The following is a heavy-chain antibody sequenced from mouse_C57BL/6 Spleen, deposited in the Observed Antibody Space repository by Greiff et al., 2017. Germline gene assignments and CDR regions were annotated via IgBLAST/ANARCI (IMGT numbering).Heavy chain of an antibody. CDR2: IYPGSGNT. V-gene: IGHV1-76*01. CDR1: GYTFTDYY. CDR3: ARHYYGSSYVDAMDY. D-gene: IGHD1-1*01. Sequence: QVQLQQSGAELVRPGASVKLSCKASGYTFTDYYINWVKQRPGQGLEWIARIYPGSGNTYYNEKFKGKATLTAEKSSSTAYMQLSSLTSEDSAVYFCARHYYGSSYVDAMDYWGQGTSVTVSS. J-gene: IGHJ4*01.